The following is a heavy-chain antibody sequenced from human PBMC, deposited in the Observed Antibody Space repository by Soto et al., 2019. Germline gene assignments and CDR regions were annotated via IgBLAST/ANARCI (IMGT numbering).Heavy chain of an antibody. CDR2: ISSNGGST. D-gene: IGHD4-17*01. J-gene: IGHJ4*02. V-gene: IGHV3-64*01. CDR1: GFTFSSYA. CDR3: ARARYGDSTFDY. Sequence: GGSLRLSCAASGFTFSSYAMHWVRQAPGKGLEYVSAISSNGGSTYYANSVKGRFTISRDNSKNTLYLQMGSLRAEDMAVYYCARARYGDSTFDYWGQGTLVTVSS.